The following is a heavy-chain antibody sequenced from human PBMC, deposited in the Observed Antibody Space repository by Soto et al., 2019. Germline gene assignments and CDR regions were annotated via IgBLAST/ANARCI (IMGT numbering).Heavy chain of an antibody. J-gene: IGHJ6*02. CDR3: AKCYDILSGYNLGGMDV. Sequence: QLQLQESGPGLVKSSETLSLTCTVSGGSIANSSYYWAWIRQPPGKGLEWIGSIFYSGITYYNPSLKSRVGISVDTSKNQFSLKLSSVTAADTAVYYCAKCYDILSGYNLGGMDVWGQGTTVTVSS. D-gene: IGHD3-9*01. CDR2: IFYSGIT. CDR1: GGSIANSSYY. V-gene: IGHV4-39*01.